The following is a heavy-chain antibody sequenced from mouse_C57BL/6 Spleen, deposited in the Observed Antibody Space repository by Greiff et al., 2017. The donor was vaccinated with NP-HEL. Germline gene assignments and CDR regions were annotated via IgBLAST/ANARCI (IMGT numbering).Heavy chain of an antibody. CDR1: GFTFSSYA. V-gene: IGHV5-4*01. CDR3: ARDRGYYGSSYGYFDV. J-gene: IGHJ1*03. CDR2: ISAGGSYT. D-gene: IGHD1-1*01. Sequence: EVKLVESGGGLVKPGGSLKLSCAASGFTFSSYAMSWVRQTPEKRLEWVATISAGGSYTYYPDNVKGRFTISRDNAKNNLYLQMSHLKSEDTAMYYCARDRGYYGSSYGYFDVWGTGTTVTVSS.